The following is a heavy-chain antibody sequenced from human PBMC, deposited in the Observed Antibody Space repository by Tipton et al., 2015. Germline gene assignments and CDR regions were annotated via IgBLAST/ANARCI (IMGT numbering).Heavy chain of an antibody. D-gene: IGHD6-25*01. CDR1: RGSIRSSTYY. CDR3: ARADAALDY. CDR2: VYYSGST. V-gene: IGHV4-39*07. Sequence: TLSLTCTVSRGSIRSSTYYWVWIRQPPGKGLEWIGNVYYSGSTYYNSSLKSRVTISTDTSKNQFSLKLRSVTAADTAVYYCARADAALDYWGQGTLVTVSS. J-gene: IGHJ4*02.